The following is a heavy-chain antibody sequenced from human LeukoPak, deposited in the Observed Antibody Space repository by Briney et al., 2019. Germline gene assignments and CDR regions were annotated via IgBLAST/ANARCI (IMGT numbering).Heavy chain of an antibody. Sequence: GGSLRLSCAVSGLTLTTYAMNWVRQAPGKGLEWILHISTSGSIIHYADSVKGRFTISRDNAKNSLYLQMNSLRAEDTALYFCARDATTEPGTVYMDVWGKGTTVTISS. CDR1: GLTLTTYA. CDR2: ISTSGSII. CDR3: ARDATTEPGTVYMDV. D-gene: IGHD6-13*01. V-gene: IGHV3-48*04. J-gene: IGHJ6*03.